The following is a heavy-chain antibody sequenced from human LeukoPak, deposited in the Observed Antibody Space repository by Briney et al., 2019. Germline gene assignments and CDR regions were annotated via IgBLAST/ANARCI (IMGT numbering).Heavy chain of an antibody. Sequence: GGSLRLSCAASGFTFSSYGMHWVRQAPGKRLERVAVIWYDGSNKYYVDSVKGRFTISRDNSKNTLYLQMNSLRDEDTAVYYCAKDYYGPSGGIDYWGQGTLVTVSS. D-gene: IGHD3-10*01. V-gene: IGHV3-33*06. CDR2: IWYDGSNK. J-gene: IGHJ4*02. CDR3: AKDYYGPSGGIDY. CDR1: GFTFSSYG.